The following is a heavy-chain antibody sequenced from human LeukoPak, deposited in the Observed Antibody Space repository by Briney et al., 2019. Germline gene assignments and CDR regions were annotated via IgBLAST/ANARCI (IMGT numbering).Heavy chain of an antibody. V-gene: IGHV3-30*02. CDR2: IRYDGSNK. CDR3: AKTPKGYCSGGSCYSIDY. D-gene: IGHD2-15*01. Sequence: GGSLRLSCAASGFTFSSYGMHWVRQAPGKGLEWVAFIRYDGSNKYYADSVKGRFTISRDNSKNTLYLQMNSLRAEDTAVYYCAKTPKGYCSGGSCYSIDYWGQGTLVTVSS. J-gene: IGHJ4*02. CDR1: GFTFSSYG.